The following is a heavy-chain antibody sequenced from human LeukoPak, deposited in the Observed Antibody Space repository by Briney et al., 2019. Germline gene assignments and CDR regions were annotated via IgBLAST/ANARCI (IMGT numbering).Heavy chain of an antibody. CDR2: IYYSGST. J-gene: IGHJ6*02. Sequence: SETLSLTCTVSGGSISSGGYYWSWIRRHPGKGLEWIGYIYYSGSTNYNPSLKSRVTISVDTSKNQFSLKLSSVTAADTAVYYCARDLGPYSSSRSPYYYYGMDVWGQGTTVTVSS. CDR1: GGSISSGGYY. CDR3: ARDLGPYSSSRSPYYYYGMDV. V-gene: IGHV4-61*08. D-gene: IGHD6-6*01.